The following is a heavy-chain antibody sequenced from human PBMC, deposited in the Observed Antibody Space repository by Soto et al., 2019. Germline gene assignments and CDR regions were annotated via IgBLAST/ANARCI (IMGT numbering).Heavy chain of an antibody. J-gene: IGHJ2*01. D-gene: IGHD3-22*01. CDR1: GGTFSSYA. CDR3: ARDGGDYYYASSGYKAHWYFDL. CDR2: IIPIFGTA. V-gene: IGHV1-69*06. Sequence: QVQLVQSGAEVKKPGSSVKVSCKASGGTFSSYAISWVRQAPGQGLEWMGGIIPIFGTANYAQKFQGRVTITADKSTSTAYMERSSLRSEDTAVYYCARDGGDYYYASSGYKAHWYFDLWGRGTLVTVSS.